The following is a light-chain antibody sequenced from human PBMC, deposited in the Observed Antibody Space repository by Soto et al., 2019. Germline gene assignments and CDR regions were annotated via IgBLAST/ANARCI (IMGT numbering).Light chain of an antibody. CDR3: QQYGSSPGT. J-gene: IGKJ1*01. CDR2: GAS. Sequence: EIVLTQSSGTLSLSPGERATLSCRASQSVSSSYLAWYQQKPGQAPRLLIYGASSRATGIPDRFSGSGSGTDFTLTIRRLETEAFAVYYCQQYGSSPGTFGQGTKVDIK. V-gene: IGKV3-20*01. CDR1: QSVSSSY.